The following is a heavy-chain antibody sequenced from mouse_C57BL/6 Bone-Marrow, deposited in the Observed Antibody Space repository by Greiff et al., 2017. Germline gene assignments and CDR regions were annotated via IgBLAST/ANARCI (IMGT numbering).Heavy chain of an antibody. CDR2: IDPENGDT. Sequence: VHVKQSGAELVRPGASVKLSCTASGFNIKDDYMHWVKQRPEQGLEWIGWIDPENGDTEYAPKFQGKATITADTSSNTAYLQLSSLTSEDTAVYYCTTYSNPYYAMDYWGQGTSVTVSS. CDR3: TTYSNPYYAMDY. V-gene: IGHV14-4*01. D-gene: IGHD2-5*01. J-gene: IGHJ4*01. CDR1: GFNIKDDY.